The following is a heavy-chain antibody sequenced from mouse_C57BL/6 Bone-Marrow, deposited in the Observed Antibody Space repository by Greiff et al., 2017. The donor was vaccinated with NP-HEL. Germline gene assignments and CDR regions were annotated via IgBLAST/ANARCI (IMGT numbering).Heavy chain of an antibody. D-gene: IGHD3-2*02. CDR2: LSSGGDYI. Sequence: EVKLMESGEGLVKPGGSLKLSCAASGFTFSSYAMSWVRQTPEKRLEWVAYLSSGGDYIYYADTVKGRFTISRDNARTTLYLQMSSLKSEDTAMYYCTRGSSGWDYWGQGTTLTVSS. CDR1: GFTFSSYA. CDR3: TRGSSGWDY. V-gene: IGHV5-9-1*02. J-gene: IGHJ2*01.